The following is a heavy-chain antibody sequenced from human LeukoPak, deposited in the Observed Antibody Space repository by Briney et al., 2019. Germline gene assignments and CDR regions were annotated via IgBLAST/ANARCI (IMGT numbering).Heavy chain of an antibody. J-gene: IGHJ6*03. Sequence: PGGSLRLSCAASGFTFSSYGMHWVRQAPGKGLEWVAFIRYDGSNKYYADSVKGRFTISRDNSKNTLYLQMNSLRAEDTAVYYCAKDQPVSLYDYVFKTYYYYYYMDVWGKGTTVTISS. V-gene: IGHV3-30*02. CDR1: GFTFSSYG. CDR2: IRYDGSNK. D-gene: IGHD3-16*01. CDR3: AKDQPVSLYDYVFKTYYYYYYMDV.